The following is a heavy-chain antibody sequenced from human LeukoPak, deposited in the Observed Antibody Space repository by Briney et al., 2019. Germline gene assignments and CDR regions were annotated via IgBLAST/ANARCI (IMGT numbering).Heavy chain of an antibody. Sequence: SETLSLTCTVSGGSISSYYWSWIRQPPGKGLEWIGYIYYIGSTNYNPSLKSRVTISVDTSKNRFSLKLSSVTAADTAVYYCASLIYSSGWNWFDPWGQGTLVTVSS. J-gene: IGHJ5*02. CDR1: GGSISSYY. V-gene: IGHV4-59*01. CDR3: ASLIYSSGWNWFDP. CDR2: IYYIGST. D-gene: IGHD6-19*01.